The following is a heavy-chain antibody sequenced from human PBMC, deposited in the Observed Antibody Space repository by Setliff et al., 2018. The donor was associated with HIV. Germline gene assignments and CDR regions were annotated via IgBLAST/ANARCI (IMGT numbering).Heavy chain of an antibody. J-gene: IGHJ3*02. V-gene: IGHV4-39*01. D-gene: IGHD3-22*01. Sequence: SETLSLTCTVSGGSISSSNWWGWIRQPPGKGLEWIGYITYSGSAYYNPSLKSRVTISIDTSNNQISLRLSSVTAADTAVYYCARQGAGYYYDSSEYYTGNGFDMWGQGTMVTVSS. CDR1: GGSISSSNW. CDR3: ARQGAGYYYDSSEYYTGNGFDM. CDR2: ITYSGSA.